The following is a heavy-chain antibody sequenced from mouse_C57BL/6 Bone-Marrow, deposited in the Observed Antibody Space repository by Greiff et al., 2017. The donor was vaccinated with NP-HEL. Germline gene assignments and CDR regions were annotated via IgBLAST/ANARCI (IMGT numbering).Heavy chain of an antibody. CDR2: IDPSDSYT. CDR3: ERRAFDY. CDR1: GYTFTSYW. V-gene: IGHV1-59*01. J-gene: IGHJ2*01. D-gene: IGHD3-1*01. Sequence: QVQLQQPGAELVRPGTSVKLSCKASGYTFTSYWMHWVKQRPGQGLEWIGVIDPSDSYTNYNQKFKGKATLTVDTSSSTAYMQLSSLTSEDSAVYYCERRAFDYWGQGTTLTVSS.